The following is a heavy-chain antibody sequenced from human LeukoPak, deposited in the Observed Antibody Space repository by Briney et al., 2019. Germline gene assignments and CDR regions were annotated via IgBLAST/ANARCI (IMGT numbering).Heavy chain of an antibody. CDR1: GGSISSGSYY. CDR2: IYTSGST. CDR3: ARSASLLRGYSYDTASFDY. Sequence: SETLSLTCSVSGGSISSGSYYWSWIRQPAGKGLEWIGRIYTSGSTNYNPSLKSRVTISVDTSKNQFSLKLSSVTAAVTAVYYCARSASLLRGYSYDTASFDYWGRGTLVTVSS. D-gene: IGHD5-18*01. J-gene: IGHJ4*02. V-gene: IGHV4-61*02.